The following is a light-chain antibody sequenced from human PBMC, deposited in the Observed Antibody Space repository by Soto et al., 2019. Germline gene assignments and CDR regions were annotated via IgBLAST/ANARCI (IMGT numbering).Light chain of an antibody. Sequence: DIQMTQSPSSLSASVGDRVTFTCRASQGISNFLAWYQQKPGTVPKLLIYGASTLQSGVPFRFSGSGSGTDFTLTISSLQPEDVATYYCQKYNSGLTFGPGTKVDIK. CDR2: GAS. J-gene: IGKJ3*01. CDR1: QGISNF. CDR3: QKYNSGLT. V-gene: IGKV1-27*01.